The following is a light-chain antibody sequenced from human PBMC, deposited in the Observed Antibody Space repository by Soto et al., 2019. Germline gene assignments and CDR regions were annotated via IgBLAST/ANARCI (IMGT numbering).Light chain of an antibody. CDR3: AAWDDSLSGVV. J-gene: IGLJ2*01. CDR1: SSNIGSNY. V-gene: IGLV1-47*01. Sequence: QSVLTQPPSASGTPGQRVTISCSGSSSNIGSNYVFWYQHLPGTAPKLLIYRNNQRPSGVPDRFSGSKSGTSDSLAISGLRSEDETDYYCAAWDDSLSGVVFGGGTKVTVL. CDR2: RNN.